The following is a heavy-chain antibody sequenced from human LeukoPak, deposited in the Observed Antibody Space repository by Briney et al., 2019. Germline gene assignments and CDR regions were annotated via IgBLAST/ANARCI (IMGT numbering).Heavy chain of an antibody. J-gene: IGHJ4*02. D-gene: IGHD3-9*01. Sequence: PGGSLRLSCAASGFTFSSYAMHWVRQAPGKGLEWVAVISYDGSNKYYADSVKGRFTISRDNAKNSLYLQMNSLRAEDTAVYYCARDLDYDILSDLGYWGQGTLVTVSS. CDR2: ISYDGSNK. CDR3: ARDLDYDILSDLGY. CDR1: GFTFSSYA. V-gene: IGHV3-30-3*01.